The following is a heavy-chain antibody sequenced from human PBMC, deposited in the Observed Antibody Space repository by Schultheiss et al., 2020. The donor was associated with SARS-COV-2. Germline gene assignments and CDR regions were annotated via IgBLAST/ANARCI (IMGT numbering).Heavy chain of an antibody. CDR1: GGSISSYY. CDR2: IYYSGST. Sequence: SETLSLTCAVYGGSISSYYWSWIRQHPGKGLEWIGYIYYSGSTYYNPSLKSRVTISVDTSKNQFSLKLSSVTAADTAVYYCARAIFGVVILDYGMDVWGQGTTVTVSS. V-gene: IGHV4-31*11. D-gene: IGHD3-3*01. CDR3: ARAIFGVVILDYGMDV. J-gene: IGHJ6*02.